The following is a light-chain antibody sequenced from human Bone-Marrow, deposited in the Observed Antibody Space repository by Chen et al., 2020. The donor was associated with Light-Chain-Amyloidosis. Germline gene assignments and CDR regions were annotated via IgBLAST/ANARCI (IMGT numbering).Light chain of an antibody. CDR2: AVS. CDR3: SSFTSSSSYV. Sequence: QSALTQPAPVSGSPGQTITISCTGTSGDVGTYNYVSWYQQHPGKAPKVMIYAVSTRPSGVSNRFSGSKSGNTASLTISGLQAEDEADYDCSSFTSSSSYVFGPGTKVTVL. J-gene: IGLJ1*01. CDR1: SGDVGTYNY. V-gene: IGLV2-14*01.